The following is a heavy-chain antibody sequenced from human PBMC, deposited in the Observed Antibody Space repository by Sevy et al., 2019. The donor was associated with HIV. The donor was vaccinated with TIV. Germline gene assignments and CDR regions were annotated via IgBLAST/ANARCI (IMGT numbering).Heavy chain of an antibody. CDR1: GFTFSSYS. V-gene: IGHV3-21*04. Sequence: GGSLRLSCAASGFTFSSYSMNWVRQAPGKGLEWVSSISSSSSYIYYADSVKGRFTISRDNAKNSLSLQMNSLRVEDTALYYCAKDMGGIETLDYYSYYGMDVWGQGTTVTVSS. D-gene: IGHD2-21*01. J-gene: IGHJ6*02. CDR2: ISSSSSYI. CDR3: AKDMGGIETLDYYSYYGMDV.